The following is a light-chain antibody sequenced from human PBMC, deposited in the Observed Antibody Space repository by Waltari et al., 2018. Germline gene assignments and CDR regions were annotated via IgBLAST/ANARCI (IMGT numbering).Light chain of an antibody. V-gene: IGKV3-15*01. CDR3: QQNNSWPYT. Sequence: EIVMTQSPATLSVSPGERVTLSCRASQSVSSNLAWYQQKPGQAPRLLIYGASTRATGIPARFSGSGSGTEFTLTISSLQSEDFAVYYCQQNNSWPYTFGQGTELEIK. CDR1: QSVSSN. CDR2: GAS. J-gene: IGKJ2*01.